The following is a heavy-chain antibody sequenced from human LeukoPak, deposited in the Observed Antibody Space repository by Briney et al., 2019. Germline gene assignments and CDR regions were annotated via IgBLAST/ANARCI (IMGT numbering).Heavy chain of an antibody. Sequence: PSETLSLTCAVYGGSFSGYYWSWIRQPPGKGLEWIGEINHSGSTNYNPSLKSRVTISVDTSKNQFSLKLSSVTAADTAVYYCAREGYSYGFGWFDPWGQGTLVTVSS. D-gene: IGHD5-18*01. CDR3: AREGYSYGFGWFDP. J-gene: IGHJ5*02. CDR1: GGSFSGYY. V-gene: IGHV4-34*01. CDR2: INHSGST.